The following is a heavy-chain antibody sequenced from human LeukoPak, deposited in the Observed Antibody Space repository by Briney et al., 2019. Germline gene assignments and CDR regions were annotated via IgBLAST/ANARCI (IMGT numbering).Heavy chain of an antibody. D-gene: IGHD3-3*01. V-gene: IGHV2-70*11. Sequence: KSGPAQFQPPPPLTLTFTFAGFSLGTSGRCGSWIRQPPEKALEGLPRIDWDDDKYHSTSLKTRLTISKDTSKNHVVLTMTNMDPVDTATYYCARSTLSGYVDVWGQGTTVTVSS. J-gene: IGHJ6*02. CDR1: GFSLGTSGRC. CDR2: IDWDDDK. CDR3: ARSTLSGYVDV.